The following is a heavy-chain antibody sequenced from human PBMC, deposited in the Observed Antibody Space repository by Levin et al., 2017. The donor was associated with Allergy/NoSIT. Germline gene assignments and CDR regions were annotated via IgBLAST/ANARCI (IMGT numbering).Heavy chain of an antibody. CDR2: MNPKSGNT. D-gene: IGHD2/OR15-2a*01. CDR1: GYTFTNFY. V-gene: IGHV1-8*01. J-gene: IGHJ6*02. CDR3: AAFRIDV. Sequence: GESLKISCKASGYTFTNFYINWVRQATGQGLEWMGGMNPKSGNTDYAQKFQGRVTLTRNTSISTAYMELNSLRSDDTAVYYCAAFRIDVWGQGTTVTVSS.